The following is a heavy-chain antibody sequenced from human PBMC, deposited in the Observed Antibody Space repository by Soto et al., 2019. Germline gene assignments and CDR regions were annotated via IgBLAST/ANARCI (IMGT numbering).Heavy chain of an antibody. D-gene: IGHD3-22*01. J-gene: IGHJ4*02. CDR1: GCTFSSYW. V-gene: IGHV5-51*01. Sequence: GASVKVSCKASGCTFSSYWIARVRQMPGKGLEWMGIIYPGDSETRYIPSFQGQVTISADKSTSTAYLPWSSLKASATAMSSCARLHDSSGLSPYYFDYWGKGTLVTVSS. CDR3: ARLHDSSGLSPYYFDY. CDR2: IYPGDSET.